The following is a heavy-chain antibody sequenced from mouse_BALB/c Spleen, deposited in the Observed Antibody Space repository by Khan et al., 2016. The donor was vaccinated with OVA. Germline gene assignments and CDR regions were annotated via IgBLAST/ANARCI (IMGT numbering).Heavy chain of an antibody. D-gene: IGHD1-1*01. CDR3: TRLAYYYDSEGFAY. Sequence: EVQLVESGGDLVKPGGSLKLSCAASGFTFSTYGMSWVRQTPDKRLEWVATVSTGGSYTYYPDSVKGRFTISRDNAKNTLYLHMSGLQPEDTAMFYCTRLAYYYDSEGFAYWGQGTLVTVSA. CDR1: GFTFSTYG. V-gene: IGHV5-6*01. J-gene: IGHJ3*01. CDR2: VSTGGSYT.